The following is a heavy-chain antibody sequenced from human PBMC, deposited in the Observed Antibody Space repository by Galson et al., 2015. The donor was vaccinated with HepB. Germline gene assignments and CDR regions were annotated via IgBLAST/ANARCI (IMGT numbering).Heavy chain of an antibody. CDR3: ARYSRYFDWLPYAFDI. Sequence: SLRLSCAASGFTLSSCWMHWVRQAPGKGLEWVSVIYSGGSTYYADSVKGRFTISRDNSKNTLYLQMNSLRAEDTAVYYCARYSRYFDWLPYAFDIWGQGTMVTVSS. V-gene: IGHV3-66*01. D-gene: IGHD3-9*01. CDR2: IYSGGST. CDR1: GFTLSSCW. J-gene: IGHJ3*02.